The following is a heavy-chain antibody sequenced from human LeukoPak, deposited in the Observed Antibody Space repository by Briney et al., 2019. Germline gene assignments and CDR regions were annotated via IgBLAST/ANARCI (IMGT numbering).Heavy chain of an antibody. CDR2: ISYDGSNK. J-gene: IGHJ4*02. CDR3: ARGYCSSTSCYTSDY. V-gene: IGHV3-30-3*01. CDR1: GFTFSSYA. Sequence: GGSLRLSCAASGFTFSSYAMHWVRQAPGKGLEWVAVISYDGSNKYYADSVKGRFTISRDNSKNTLYPQMNSLRAEDTAVYYCARGYCSSTSCYTSDYWGQGTLVTVSS. D-gene: IGHD2-2*02.